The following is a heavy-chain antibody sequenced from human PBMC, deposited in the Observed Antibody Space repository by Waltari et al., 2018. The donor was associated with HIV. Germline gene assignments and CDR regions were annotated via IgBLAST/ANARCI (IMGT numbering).Heavy chain of an antibody. D-gene: IGHD6-19*01. Sequence: DVQVVESGGGLVKPGRSLRLSCTGSGFTFGDYGVSWFRQAPGKGLEWGGVIRLKANGGATQYGASVKGRFTISREDSKSVAYLQMNSLEIEDTAVYFCARGGVAVPGIHYWGQGTLVIVSS. CDR3: ARGGVAVPGIHY. J-gene: IGHJ4*02. V-gene: IGHV3-49*05. CDR2: IRLKANGGAT. CDR1: GFTFGDYG.